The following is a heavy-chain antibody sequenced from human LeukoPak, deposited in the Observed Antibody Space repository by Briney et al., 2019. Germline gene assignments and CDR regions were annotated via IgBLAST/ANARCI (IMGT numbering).Heavy chain of an antibody. Sequence: KPSETLSLTCAVYGGAFSVYYWGWIRQPPGKGLGWIGGINHSGNTNYSPSLKSRVTISVDTSKTQFSLKLTSVTAADTAVYYCARDQLGKNYWGQGTLVTVSS. V-gene: IGHV4-34*01. D-gene: IGHD2-2*01. CDR2: INHSGNT. J-gene: IGHJ4*02. CDR1: GGAFSVYY. CDR3: ARDQLGKNY.